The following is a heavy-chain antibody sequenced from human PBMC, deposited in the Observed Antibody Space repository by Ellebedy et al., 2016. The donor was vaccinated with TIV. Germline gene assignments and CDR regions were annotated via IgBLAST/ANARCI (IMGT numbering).Heavy chain of an antibody. V-gene: IGHV4-31*03. Sequence: SETLSLTXTVSGGSISSGHYYWSWIRQHPGKGLEWIGTIYSSGSTYNNPSLKSRVTISVDTSKNQFSLKLSSVTAADTAVYYCARDRRQQLVPRGWFDPWGQGTLVIVSS. CDR1: GGSISSGHYY. D-gene: IGHD6-13*01. CDR3: ARDRRQQLVPRGWFDP. CDR2: IYSSGST. J-gene: IGHJ5*02.